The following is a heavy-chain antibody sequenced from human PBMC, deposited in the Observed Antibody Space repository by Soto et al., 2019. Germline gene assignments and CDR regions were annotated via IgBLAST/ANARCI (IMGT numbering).Heavy chain of an antibody. J-gene: IGHJ3*02. CDR3: ARVERGTATTVVDAFDI. V-gene: IGHV4-34*01. CDR1: GGFVSSGSYY. CDR2: KSHNGGT. D-gene: IGHD1-1*01. Sequence: QVQLQQWGAGLLKPSETLSLTCAVYGGFVSSGSYYWSWIRQPPWKGLAWIGGKSHNGGTHFNPSLKSRVTISVDTSKNQFSLKMSSVTAADTALYYCARVERGTATTVVDAFDIWGPGTMVTVSS.